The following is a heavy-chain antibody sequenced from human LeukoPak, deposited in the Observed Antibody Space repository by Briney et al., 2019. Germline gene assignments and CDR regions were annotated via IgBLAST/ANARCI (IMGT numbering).Heavy chain of an antibody. J-gene: IGHJ4*02. CDR1: GYTFTGYY. CDR3: ARDLSDYYYDSSGYYGY. Sequence: ASVKVSCKASGYTFTGYYMHWVRQAPGQGLEWMGWINPNSGGTNYAQKFQGRVTMTRDTSISTAYMELSRLRSDDTAVYYCARDLSDYYYDSSGYYGYWGQGTLVTASS. CDR2: INPNSGGT. D-gene: IGHD3-22*01. V-gene: IGHV1-2*02.